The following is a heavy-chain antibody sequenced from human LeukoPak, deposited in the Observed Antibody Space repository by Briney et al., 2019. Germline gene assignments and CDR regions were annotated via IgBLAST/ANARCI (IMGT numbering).Heavy chain of an antibody. CDR3: ARLNSGSYYNYYYYYMDV. Sequence: SETLSLTCTVSGVAISSSGDYWSWIRQPAGKGLEWIGRIYTSGSTNYNPSLKSRVTISVDTSKNQFSLKLSSVTAADTAVYYCARLNSGSYYNYYYYYMDVWGKGTTVTVSS. D-gene: IGHD1-26*01. J-gene: IGHJ6*03. CDR1: GVAISSSGDY. CDR2: IYTSGST. V-gene: IGHV4-61*02.